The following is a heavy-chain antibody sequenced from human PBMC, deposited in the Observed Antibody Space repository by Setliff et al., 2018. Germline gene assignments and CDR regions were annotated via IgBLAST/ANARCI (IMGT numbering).Heavy chain of an antibody. Sequence: ASVKVSCKASGYTFTGYYMHWVQQAPGQGLEWMGRISPNSGGTNYAQKFRGRVTMTRDTSISTAYMELSRLRSDDTAVYYCARGPFLEWLLYFDYWGQGTLVTVSS. CDR2: ISPNSGGT. CDR3: ARGPFLEWLLYFDY. D-gene: IGHD3-3*01. V-gene: IGHV1-2*06. CDR1: GYTFTGYY. J-gene: IGHJ4*02.